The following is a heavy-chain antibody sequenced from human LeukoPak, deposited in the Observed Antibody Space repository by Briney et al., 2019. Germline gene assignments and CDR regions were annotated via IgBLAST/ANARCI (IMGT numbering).Heavy chain of an antibody. CDR3: ARDRGGRTGLDD. CDR1: GITFSRSW. D-gene: IGHD2-15*01. CDR2: IKEDGSEK. Sequence: GGSLRLSCAASGITFSRSWMSWVRQAPGEGLEWEAFIKEDGSEKYYVDSVKGRFTISRDNAENSLYLQMNSLRAEDTAVYYCARDRGGRTGLDDWGQGTLVTVSS. J-gene: IGHJ4*02. V-gene: IGHV3-7*04.